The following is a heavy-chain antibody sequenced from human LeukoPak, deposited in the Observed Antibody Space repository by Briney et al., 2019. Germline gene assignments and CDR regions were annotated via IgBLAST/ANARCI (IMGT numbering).Heavy chain of an antibody. V-gene: IGHV4-34*01. CDR1: GGSISSYY. J-gene: IGHJ4*02. CDR2: INHSGST. Sequence: SETLSLTCTVSGGSISSYYWSWIRQPPGKGLEWIGEINHSGSTNYNPSLKSRVTISVDTSKNQFSLKLSSVTAADTAVYYCARGRGGIAAAGTKYWGQGTLVTVSS. CDR3: ARGRGGIAAAGTKY. D-gene: IGHD6-13*01.